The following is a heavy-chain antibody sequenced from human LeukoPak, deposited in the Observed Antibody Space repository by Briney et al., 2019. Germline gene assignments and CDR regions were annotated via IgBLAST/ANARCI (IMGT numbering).Heavy chain of an antibody. CDR1: GFTFSSYA. CDR2: ISYDGSNK. CDR3: ARDPTWSYPRGYFDY. V-gene: IGHV3-30-3*01. D-gene: IGHD1-26*01. J-gene: IGHJ4*02. Sequence: GGSLRLSCAASGFTFSSYAMHWVRQAPGKGLEWVAVISYDGSNKYYADSVKGRFTISRDNSKNTLYLQMNSLRAEDTAVYYCARDPTWSYPRGYFDYWGQGTLVTVSS.